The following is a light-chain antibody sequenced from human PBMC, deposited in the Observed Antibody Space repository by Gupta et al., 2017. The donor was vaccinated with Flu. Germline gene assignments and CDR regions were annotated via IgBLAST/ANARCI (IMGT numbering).Light chain of an antibody. Sequence: PSTLSASVGDRVTITCRASQSISNYLAWSQHKPGKAPKLLIYMASLLEPGVPSRFSGSGSGTEFTLTMSSLQPDDFATYFCQQYNNYPWTFGQGTRVEIK. CDR1: QSISNY. J-gene: IGKJ1*01. V-gene: IGKV1-5*03. CDR2: MAS. CDR3: QQYNNYPWT.